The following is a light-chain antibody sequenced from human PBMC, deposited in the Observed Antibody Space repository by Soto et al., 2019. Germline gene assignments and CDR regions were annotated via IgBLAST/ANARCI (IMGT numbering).Light chain of an antibody. J-gene: IGKJ1*01. CDR2: DAS. CDR3: QQYGSSPWT. Sequence: VLTQSPATLSLSPGERATLSCGASQSVTFNYLAWFQQRPGLAPRLLIYDASSRATGIPDRFRGSGSGTDFTLTISRLEPEELAVYYCQQYGSSPWTFGQGTKVDIK. CDR1: QSVTFNY. V-gene: IGKV3D-20*01.